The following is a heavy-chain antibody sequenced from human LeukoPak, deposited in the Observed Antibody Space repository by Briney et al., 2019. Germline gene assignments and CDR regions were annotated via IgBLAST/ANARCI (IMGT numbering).Heavy chain of an antibody. D-gene: IGHD7-27*01. CDR3: ARARTGEFDY. CDR2: INHSGST. V-gene: IGHV4-34*01. CDR1: GGSFSGYY. Sequence: SETLSLTCAVYGGSFSGYYWSWIRQPPGKGLEWIGEINHSGSTNYNPSLKSRVTISVDTPKNQFSLELSSVTAADTAVYYCARARTGEFDYWGQGTLVTVSS. J-gene: IGHJ4*02.